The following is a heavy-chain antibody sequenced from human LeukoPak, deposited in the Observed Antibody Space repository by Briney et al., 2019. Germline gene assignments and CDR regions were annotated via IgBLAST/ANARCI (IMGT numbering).Heavy chain of an antibody. Sequence: SETLSLTCTVSGGSISSYYWSWIRQPAGKGLEWIGRIYTSGYTNSNPSLKSRVTMSVDTSKNQFSLKLSSVTAADTAVYYCAREPLWSGYSYYYYYMDVWGKGTTVTVS. J-gene: IGHJ6*03. CDR1: GGSISSYY. D-gene: IGHD3-3*01. V-gene: IGHV4-4*07. CDR2: IYTSGYT. CDR3: AREPLWSGYSYYYYYMDV.